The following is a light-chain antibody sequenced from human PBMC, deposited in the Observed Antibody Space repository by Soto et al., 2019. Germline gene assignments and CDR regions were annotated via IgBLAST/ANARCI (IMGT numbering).Light chain of an antibody. V-gene: IGKV1-5*01. J-gene: IGKJ1*01. CDR1: QSISNL. Sequence: DIQMTQSPSALSASVGDRVTITCRASQSISNLLAWYQQKPGKAPNLLIYDASNLETGVPSRFSGSGFGTEFTLTISSLQPDDGATCYCQQYNSHPPWTFGQGTKVEMK. CDR3: QQYNSHPPWT. CDR2: DAS.